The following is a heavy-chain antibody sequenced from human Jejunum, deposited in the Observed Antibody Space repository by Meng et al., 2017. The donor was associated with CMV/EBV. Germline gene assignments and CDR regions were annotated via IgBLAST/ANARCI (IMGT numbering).Heavy chain of an antibody. CDR2: LYEGGSA. CDR1: GLAVSDNR. J-gene: IGHJ4*02. CDR3: AREQMGAWRGYFDC. D-gene: IGHD3-3*01. Sequence: SGLAVSDNRMTWVRQVAGQALQWVSTLYEGGSAHYAPSVEGRFSISKDNSGNMVYLQMNSLRVEDTAVYYCAREQMGAWRGYFDCWGQGILVTVSS. V-gene: IGHV3-53*01.